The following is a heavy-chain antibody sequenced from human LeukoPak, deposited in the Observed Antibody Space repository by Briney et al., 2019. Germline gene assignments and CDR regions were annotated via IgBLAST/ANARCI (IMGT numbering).Heavy chain of an antibody. CDR1: GFTFSSYS. J-gene: IGHJ3*02. D-gene: IGHD3-22*01. CDR3: AMYYYDSSAPGAFDI. V-gene: IGHV3-21*01. Sequence: GGSLRLSCAASGFTFSSYSMNWVRQAPGKGLEWVSSISGSSSYIYYADSVKGRFTISRDNSKNTLYLQMNSLRAEDTAVYYCAMYYYDSSAPGAFDIWGQGTMVTVSS. CDR2: ISGSSSYI.